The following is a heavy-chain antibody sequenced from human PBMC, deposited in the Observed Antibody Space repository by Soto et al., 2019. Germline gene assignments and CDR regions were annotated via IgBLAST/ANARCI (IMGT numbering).Heavy chain of an antibody. CDR2: INPNSGGT. J-gene: IGHJ6*02. V-gene: IGHV1-2*02. D-gene: IGHD3-9*01. CDR1: GYTFTGYY. Sequence: ASVKVSCKASGYTFTGYYMHWVRQAPGQGLEWMGWINPNSGGTNYAQKFQGRVTMTRDTSISTAYMELSRLRSDDTAAYYCARDQKRLSDILTGYMGRSYYYYGMDVWGQGTTVTVSS. CDR3: ARDQKRLSDILTGYMGRSYYYYGMDV.